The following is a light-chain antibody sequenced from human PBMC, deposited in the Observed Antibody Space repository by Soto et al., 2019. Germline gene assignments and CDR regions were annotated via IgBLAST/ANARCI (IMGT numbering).Light chain of an antibody. J-gene: IGLJ1*01. V-gene: IGLV2-8*01. CDR2: EVS. CDR1: SSDVGGYNF. CDR3: SSYAGSDNYV. Sequence: QSVLTQPPSASGSPGQPVTISCTGTSSDVGGYNFVSWYQQYPGKAPKLMIYEVSKRPSGVPDRFSGSKSGNTASLTVSGLQAEDEADYYCSSYAGSDNYVFGTGTKVTVL.